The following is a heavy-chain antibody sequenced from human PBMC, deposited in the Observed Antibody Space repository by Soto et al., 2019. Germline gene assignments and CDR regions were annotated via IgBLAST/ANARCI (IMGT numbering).Heavy chain of an antibody. D-gene: IGHD2-8*01. CDR1: GFTSSSYW. V-gene: IGHV3-74*01. Sequence: EEQLVESGGGLVQPGGSLRLSCAASGFTSSSYWMHWVRQTPGKGLVWVSRINPSGSITTYADSVKGRFTISRDNAKNTLYLQMNSLRGDDTAVYYCARIPTGKYGVWNYWGQGTLVTVSS. CDR2: INPSGSIT. J-gene: IGHJ4*02. CDR3: ARIPTGKYGVWNY.